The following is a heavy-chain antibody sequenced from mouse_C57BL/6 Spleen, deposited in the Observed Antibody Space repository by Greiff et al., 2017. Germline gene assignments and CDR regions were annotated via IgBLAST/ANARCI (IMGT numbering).Heavy chain of an antibody. CDR1: GFNITDYY. D-gene: IGHD1-1*01. CDR2: IDPEDGAT. J-gene: IGHJ2*01. CDR3: ARLDYSGSSHCLDY. V-gene: IGHV14-2*01. Sequence: EVQLQQSGAELVKPGASVKLSCKASGFNITDYYMNWVKQRPEQGLEWIGRIDPEDGATKYAPKFKSKATITTDTSSNTAYLQLSSLTSEDTAVYYCARLDYSGSSHCLDYWGQGTTLTVSS.